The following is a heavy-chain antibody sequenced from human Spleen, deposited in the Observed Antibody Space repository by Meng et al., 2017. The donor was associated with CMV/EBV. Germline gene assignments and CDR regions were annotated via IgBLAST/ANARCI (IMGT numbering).Heavy chain of an antibody. Sequence: SDTLSLTCAVHGGSFSGYYWSWIRQPPGKGLEWIGEINHSGSTNYNPSLKSRVTISVDTSKNQFSLKLSSVTAADTAVYYCARDSNQGFFDYWGQGTLVTVSS. J-gene: IGHJ4*02. D-gene: IGHD2-8*01. CDR2: INHSGST. CDR1: GGSFSGYY. CDR3: ARDSNQGFFDY. V-gene: IGHV4-34*01.